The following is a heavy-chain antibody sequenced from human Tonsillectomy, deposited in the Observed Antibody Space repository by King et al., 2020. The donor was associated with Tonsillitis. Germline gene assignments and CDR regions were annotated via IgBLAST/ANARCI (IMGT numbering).Heavy chain of an antibody. CDR2: IYYSGST. V-gene: IGHV4-39*07. J-gene: IGHJ3*02. D-gene: IGHD3-10*01. CDR1: GGSINSSSYY. CDR3: ARHNTALLWFGEYAFDI. Sequence: LQLQESGPGLVKPSETLSLTCTVSGGSINSSSYYWGWIRQPPGQGLEWIGTIYYSGSTYYNPSLKSRVTISVDTSKNQFSLKLSSVTAADTAVYCCARHNTALLWFGEYAFDIWGQGTMVTVSS.